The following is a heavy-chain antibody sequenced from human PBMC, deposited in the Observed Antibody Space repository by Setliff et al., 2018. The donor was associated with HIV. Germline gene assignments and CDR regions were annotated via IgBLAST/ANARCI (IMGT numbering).Heavy chain of an antibody. J-gene: IGHJ2*01. Sequence: ASVKVSCKASGYTFTGHYLYWMRQAPGQGLEWMGRINPDSGDTNYAQTSQGRVTLTRDTSITTAFMELSRLSSDDTALYYCARGHYNILTGYFFDLWGRGTLVTVSS. CDR2: INPDSGDT. V-gene: IGHV1-2*06. CDR1: GYTFTGHY. D-gene: IGHD3-9*01. CDR3: ARGHYNILTGYFFDL.